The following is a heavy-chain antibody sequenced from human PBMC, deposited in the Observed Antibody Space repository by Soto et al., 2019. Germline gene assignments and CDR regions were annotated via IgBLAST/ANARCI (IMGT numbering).Heavy chain of an antibody. D-gene: IGHD6-6*01. J-gene: IGHJ6*02. CDR2: INPSGGST. Sequence: QVQLVQSGAEVKKPGASVKVSCKASGYSLTSYYMHWVRQAPGQGLEWMGIINPSGGSTSYAQKFPARVTMTRATSTSTVYMHLRTLRSEDTPVYSSAIEYSSSSRYAMDVWGQGTTVTVSS. V-gene: IGHV1-46*01. CDR3: AIEYSSSSRYAMDV. CDR1: GYSLTSYY.